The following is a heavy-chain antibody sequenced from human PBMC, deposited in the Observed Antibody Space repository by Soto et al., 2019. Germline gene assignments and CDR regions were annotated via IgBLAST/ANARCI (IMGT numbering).Heavy chain of an antibody. CDR2: IYYSGST. CDR1: GGSISSSSYY. D-gene: IGHD5-12*01. CDR3: ARSYSGYDRVYYFDY. Sequence: SETLSLTCTVSGGSISSSSYYWGWIRQPPGKGLEWIGSIYYSGSTYYNPSLKSRVTISVDTSKNQFSLKLSSVTAADTAVYYCARSYSGYDRVYYFDYWGQGTLVTVSS. J-gene: IGHJ4*02. V-gene: IGHV4-39*01.